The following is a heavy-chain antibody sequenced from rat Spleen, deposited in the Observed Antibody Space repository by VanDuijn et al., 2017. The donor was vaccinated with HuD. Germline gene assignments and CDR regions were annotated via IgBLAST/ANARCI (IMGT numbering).Heavy chain of an antibody. D-gene: IGHD2-7*01. CDR2: INYDDSRT. CDR1: GFIFSDHY. V-gene: IGHV5-7*01. CDR3: VRQGYLRDWYFDF. Sequence: EVQLVESGGGSVQPGRSLKLSCAASGFIFSDHYVSWVRQAPTKGLEWVATINYDDSRTYYRDSVKGRFTISRDNGKSTLYLEMDSLRSEDMATYYCVRQGYLRDWYFDFWGPGTMVTVSS. J-gene: IGHJ1*01.